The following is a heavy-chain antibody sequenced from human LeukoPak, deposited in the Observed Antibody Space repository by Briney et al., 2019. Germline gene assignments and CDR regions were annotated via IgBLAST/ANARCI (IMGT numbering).Heavy chain of an antibody. CDR2: ISYDGSNK. CDR3: AREVTTVGSTRFDS. J-gene: IGHJ4*02. CDR1: GFTFSSYA. V-gene: IGHV3-30-3*01. Sequence: GGSLRLSCAASGFTFSSYAMHWVRQAPGKGLEWVALISYDGSNKYYADSVKGRLTISRDNSKNTLYLQMNSLRAEDTAVYYCAREVTTVGSTRFDSWGQGTLVTVSS. D-gene: IGHD4-17*01.